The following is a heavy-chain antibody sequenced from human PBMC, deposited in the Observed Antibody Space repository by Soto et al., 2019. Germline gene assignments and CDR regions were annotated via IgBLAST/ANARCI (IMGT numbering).Heavy chain of an antibody. Sequence: QVQLVQSGTEVNKPGASVKVSCKTSGYTFINFGIGWVRQAPGQGLEWMGWISPFNGHTHYAQKFQGRVSLTTDTSTSTAFLELRSLTYDDTAVYYCAREPPRATAGLNYFDPWGQGTLVTVSS. V-gene: IGHV1-18*01. D-gene: IGHD6-13*01. CDR2: ISPFNGHT. J-gene: IGHJ5*02. CDR1: GYTFINFG. CDR3: AREPPRATAGLNYFDP.